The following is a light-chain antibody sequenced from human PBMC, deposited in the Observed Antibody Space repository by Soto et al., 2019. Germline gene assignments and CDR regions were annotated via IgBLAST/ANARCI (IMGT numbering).Light chain of an antibody. CDR2: DAS. Sequence: EIVLTQSPATLSLSPGERATLSCRATQSVSSYLAWYQQKPGQAPRLLIYDASNRATGIPARFSGGGSGTDFTLTISSLEPEDSAVYYCQQRSNWPRTFGQGTKLEIK. V-gene: IGKV3-11*01. CDR1: QSVSSY. CDR3: QQRSNWPRT. J-gene: IGKJ2*01.